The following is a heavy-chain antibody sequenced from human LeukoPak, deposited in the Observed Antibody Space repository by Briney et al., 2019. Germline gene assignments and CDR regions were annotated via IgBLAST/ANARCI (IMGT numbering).Heavy chain of an antibody. D-gene: IGHD5-24*01. CDR3: AKEPVEMVSYYYMDV. CDR1: GFTFSSYA. V-gene: IGHV3-23*01. CDR2: ISGSGGST. J-gene: IGHJ6*03. Sequence: GGSLRLSCAASGFTFSSYAMSWVRQAPGKGLEWVSAISGSGGSTYYADSVKGRFTLSRDNSKNTLYLQMNSLRAEDTAVYYCAKEPVEMVSYYYMDVWGKGTTVTVSS.